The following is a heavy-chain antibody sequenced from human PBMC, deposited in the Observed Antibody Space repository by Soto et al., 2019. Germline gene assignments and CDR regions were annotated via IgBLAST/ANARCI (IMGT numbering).Heavy chain of an antibody. CDR3: TRDRVKRRGGYYNYYGMDV. J-gene: IGHJ6*02. CDR1: EFTFSVYS. V-gene: IGHV3-21*02. D-gene: IGHD3-10*01. CDR2: ISSGSSYI. Sequence: DVQLEESGGGLVKPGGSLRLSCVASEFTFSVYSMNWVRQAPGKGLEWVSSISSGSSYIYYADSVKGRFTISRDNDKSSLFLHMNSLSVADTAVYYWTRDRVKRRGGYYNYYGMDVWGQGTTVTVSS.